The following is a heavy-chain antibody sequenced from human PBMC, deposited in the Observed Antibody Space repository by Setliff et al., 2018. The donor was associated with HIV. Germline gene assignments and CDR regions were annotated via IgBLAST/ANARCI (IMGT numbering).Heavy chain of an antibody. Sequence: SETLSLTCTVSGGSINNYFWSWVRQSPGRGLEWIGYIYYSGETNYNPSLKSRVTFSVDTSKNQFSLKLSSVTAADSAVYYCARHNCGTTACYGVVVWGQGTMVTVSS. CDR3: ARHNCGTTACYGVVV. CDR1: GGSINNYF. CDR2: IYYSGET. V-gene: IGHV4-59*01. J-gene: IGHJ3*01. D-gene: IGHD2-2*01.